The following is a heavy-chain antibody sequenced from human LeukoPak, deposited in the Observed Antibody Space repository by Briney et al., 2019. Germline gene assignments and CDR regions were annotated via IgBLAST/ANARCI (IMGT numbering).Heavy chain of an antibody. D-gene: IGHD3-22*01. CDR2: IKPNTGAT. V-gene: IGHV1-2*02. CDR1: GYAFTAYY. CDR3: AANGTTYYYDSSGYYVKQNFDY. Sequence: ASVKVSCKASGYAFTAYYMHGVRQPPGQGLEWMGWIKPNTGATNYVQNFQGRVSMTRDTAISTGYMELSSLRSEDTAVYFCAANGTTYYYDSSGYYVKQNFDYWGQGTLVTVSS. J-gene: IGHJ4*02.